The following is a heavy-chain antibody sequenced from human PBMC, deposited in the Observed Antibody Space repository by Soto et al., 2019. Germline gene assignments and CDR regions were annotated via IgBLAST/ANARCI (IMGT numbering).Heavy chain of an antibody. CDR3: AHRAVYSGTYWDGGYFDT. J-gene: IGHJ5*02. CDR2: IYWDDDK. Sequence: QITLRESGPMRVIPTQPLTLTCSFSGFSLSTSGVGVGWIRQPPGKAPEWLVVIYWDDDKRYSPSLSSRLTITKDTSRNQVVLTMTNMDPVDTGTYYCAHRAVYSGTYWDGGYFDTWGQGTPVTVSS. D-gene: IGHD1-26*01. V-gene: IGHV2-5*02. CDR1: GFSLSTSGVG.